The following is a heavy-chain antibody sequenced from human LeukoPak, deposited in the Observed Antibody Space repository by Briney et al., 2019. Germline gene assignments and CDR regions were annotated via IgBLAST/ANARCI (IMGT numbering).Heavy chain of an antibody. D-gene: IGHD6-19*01. J-gene: IGHJ4*02. V-gene: IGHV4-61*02. CDR2: IYTSGST. CDR3: ARASNLQYSSTLPTRIPYYFDY. Sequence: PSQTLSLTCTVSGGSISSGSYYWSWIRQPAGKGLEWIGRIYTSGSTNYNPSLKSRVTISVDTSKNQFSLKLSSVTAADTAVYYCARASNLQYSSTLPTRIPYYFDYWGQGTLVTVSS. CDR1: GGSISSGSYY.